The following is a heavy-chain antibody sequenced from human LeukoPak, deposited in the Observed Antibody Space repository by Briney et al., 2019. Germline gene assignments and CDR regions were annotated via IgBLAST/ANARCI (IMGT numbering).Heavy chain of an antibody. J-gene: IGHJ5*02. CDR1: GGSINGYF. CDR3: ARVFRGAVTSNWFDP. Sequence: SETLSLTCTVSGGSINGYFWTWIRQPPGKGLEWIGYISDSGSTNYNPSLKSRVALSVDSSNTEFSLRLDSVTAADTAVYYCARVFRGAVTSNWFDPWGQGTPVTVSS. CDR2: ISDSGST. D-gene: IGHD4-17*01. V-gene: IGHV4-59*01.